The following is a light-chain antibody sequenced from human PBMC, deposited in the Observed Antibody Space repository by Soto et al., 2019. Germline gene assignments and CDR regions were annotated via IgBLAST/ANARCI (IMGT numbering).Light chain of an antibody. CDR1: QSVSSSY. V-gene: IGKV3-20*01. Sequence: EIVLTQSPGTLSVSPGERATLSCRASQSVSSSYLAWYQQKPGQAPRLLIYGASSRATGFPDRFSGSGSGTDFTLTISRMEPEDFAVYYCQQDVSSPGTFGQGTKVEI. CDR3: QQDVSSPGT. J-gene: IGKJ1*01. CDR2: GAS.